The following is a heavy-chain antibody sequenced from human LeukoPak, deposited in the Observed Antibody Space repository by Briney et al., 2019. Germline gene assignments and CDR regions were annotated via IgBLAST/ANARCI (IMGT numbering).Heavy chain of an antibody. CDR2: IRYDGSNK. V-gene: IGHV3-30*02. CDR1: GFTFSRYG. D-gene: IGHD1-14*01. J-gene: IGHJ3*02. CDR3: ARVENLSDDAFDI. Sequence: PGGSLRLSCAASGFTFSRYGMHWVRQAPGKGLEWVAFIRYDGSNKYYADSVKGRFTISRDNSKNTLYLQMNSLRAEDTAVYYCARVENLSDDAFDIWGQGTMVTVSS.